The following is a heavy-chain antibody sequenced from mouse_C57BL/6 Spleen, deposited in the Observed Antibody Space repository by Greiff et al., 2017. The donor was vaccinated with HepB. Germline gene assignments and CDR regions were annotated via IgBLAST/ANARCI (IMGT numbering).Heavy chain of an antibody. D-gene: IGHD1-1*01. CDR1: GYTFTSYW. V-gene: IGHV1-53*01. J-gene: IGHJ2*01. CDR3: ARGPRDYGSSSYYFDY. CDR2: INPSNGGT. Sequence: QVQLQQPGTELVKPGASVKLSCKASGYTFTSYWMHWVKQRPGQGLEWIGNINPSNGGTNYNEKFKSKATLTVDKSSSTAYMQLSSLTSEDSAVYYCARGPRDYGSSSYYFDYWGQGTTLTVSS.